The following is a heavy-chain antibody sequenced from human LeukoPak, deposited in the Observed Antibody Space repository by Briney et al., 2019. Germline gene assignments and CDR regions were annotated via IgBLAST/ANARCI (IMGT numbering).Heavy chain of an antibody. D-gene: IGHD5-12*01. CDR3: AKDLIESGYDRHNWFDP. J-gene: IGHJ5*02. CDR2: ISGSGGST. V-gene: IGHV3-23*01. Sequence: GGSLRLSCAASGFTFSNYAMSWVRQAPGKGLEWVSAISGSGGSTYYADSVKGRFTISRDNSKNTLYLQMNSLRAEDTAVYYCAKDLIESGYDRHNWFDPWGQGTLVTVSS. CDR1: GFTFSNYA.